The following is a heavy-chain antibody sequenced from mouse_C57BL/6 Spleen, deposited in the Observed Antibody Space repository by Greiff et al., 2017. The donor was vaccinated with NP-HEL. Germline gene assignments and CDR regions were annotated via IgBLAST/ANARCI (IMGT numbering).Heavy chain of an antibody. V-gene: IGHV1-69*01. Sequence: QVQLQQPGAELVMPGASVKLSCKASGYTFTSYWMHWVKQRPGQGLEWIGELDPSDSYTNYNQKFKGKSTLTVDKSSSTAYMQLSSLTSEDSAVYYCARREDYGNYGYFDVWGTGTTVTVSS. J-gene: IGHJ1*03. CDR2: LDPSDSYT. CDR1: GYTFTSYW. CDR3: ARREDYGNYGYFDV. D-gene: IGHD2-1*01.